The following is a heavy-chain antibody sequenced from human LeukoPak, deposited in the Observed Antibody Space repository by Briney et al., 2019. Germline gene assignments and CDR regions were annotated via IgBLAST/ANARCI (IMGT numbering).Heavy chain of an antibody. D-gene: IGHD6-6*01. CDR3: ARDVGSSSGFDY. J-gene: IGHJ4*02. CDR2: IYYSGST. Sequence: SQTLSLTCTVSGGSISSGGYYWSWIRQPPGKGLEWIGYIYYSGSTYYNPSLKSRVTISVDTSKNQFSLKLSSVTAADTAVYYCARDVGSSSGFDYWGQGTLVTVSS. CDR1: GGSISSGGYY. V-gene: IGHV4-31*03.